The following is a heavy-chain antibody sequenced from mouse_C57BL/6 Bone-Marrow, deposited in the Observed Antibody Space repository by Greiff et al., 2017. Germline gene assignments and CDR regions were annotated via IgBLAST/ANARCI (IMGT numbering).Heavy chain of an antibody. CDR1: GYSITSGYY. V-gene: IGHV3-6*01. CDR2: ISYDSSN. Sequence: EVQLQESGPGLVKPSQSLSLTCSVTGYSITSGYYWNWIRQFPGNKLEWMGYISYDSSNNYNPSLKNRISITSDTSKNQIFLKLKSVTTEDTATYYGARGEMDYWGQGTSVTVSS. J-gene: IGHJ4*01. CDR3: ARGEMDY.